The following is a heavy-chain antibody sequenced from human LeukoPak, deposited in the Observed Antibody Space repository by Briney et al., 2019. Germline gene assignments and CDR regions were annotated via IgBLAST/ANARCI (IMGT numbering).Heavy chain of an antibody. CDR1: GYTFSSYG. J-gene: IGHJ5*02. D-gene: IGHD1-26*01. CDR3: ARDTKRSRARWENLGFDP. V-gene: IGHV1-18*01. Sequence: ASVKVSCKASGYTFSSYGISWVRQAPGQGLEWMGWISGCNDNTKYYAQKLQGRVTMTTDTSTSTAYMELRSLRSDDTAVYYCARDTKRSRARWENLGFDPWGQGTLVTVSS. CDR2: ISGCNDNT.